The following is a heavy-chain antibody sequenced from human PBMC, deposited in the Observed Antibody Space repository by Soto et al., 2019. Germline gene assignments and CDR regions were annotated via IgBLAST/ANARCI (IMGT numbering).Heavy chain of an antibody. D-gene: IGHD6-13*01. CDR1: GFTFSSYA. CDR3: AYSLTSTWTNFDH. CDR2: ISGSGGST. V-gene: IGHV3-23*01. J-gene: IGHJ4*02. Sequence: PGGSLRLSCAASGFTFSSYAMSWVRQAPGKGLEWVSTISGSGGSTYYADSVKGRFTISRDNSKNTLYLQLNSLKAEDTAVYYCAYSLTSTWTNFDHWGQGTLVTVSS.